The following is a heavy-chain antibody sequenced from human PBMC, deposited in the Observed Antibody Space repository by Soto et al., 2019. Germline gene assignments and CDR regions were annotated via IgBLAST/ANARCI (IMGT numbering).Heavy chain of an antibody. Sequence: PGGSLRLSCAASGFTFSSYGMHWVRQAPGKGLEWVAVIWYDGSNKYYADSVKGRFTISRDNSKNTLYLQMNSLRAEDTAVYYCARDGYCSGGSCYSVPGFDYWGQGTLVTGSS. J-gene: IGHJ4*02. D-gene: IGHD2-15*01. V-gene: IGHV3-33*01. CDR2: IWYDGSNK. CDR3: ARDGYCSGGSCYSVPGFDY. CDR1: GFTFSSYG.